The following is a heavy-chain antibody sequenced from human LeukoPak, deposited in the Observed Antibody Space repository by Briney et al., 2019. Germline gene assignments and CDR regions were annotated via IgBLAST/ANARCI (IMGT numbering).Heavy chain of an antibody. CDR3: ARDPGRGMAVARTIDY. CDR1: GYTFTSYG. CDR2: ISAFNANT. Sequence: ASVKVSCKASGYTFTSYGISWVRQAPGQGLEWMGWISAFNANTNYAQKLRGRVTMTTDTSTSTAYMELRSLRSDDTAVYYCARDPGRGMAVARTIDYWGQGTLVTVSS. J-gene: IGHJ4*02. V-gene: IGHV1-18*01. D-gene: IGHD6-19*01.